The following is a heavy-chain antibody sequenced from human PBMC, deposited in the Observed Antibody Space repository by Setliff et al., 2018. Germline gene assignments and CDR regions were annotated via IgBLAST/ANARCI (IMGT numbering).Heavy chain of an antibody. J-gene: IGHJ5*02. CDR1: GGSFSGYY. D-gene: IGHD3-10*01. CDR2: ISHSGNT. Sequence: PSETLSLTCAVYGGSFSGYYWSWIRQSPEKGLEWIGEISHSGNTNYNPSLKSRVTISIDTSKNQFSLKVNSVTAADTAVYYCARVLVLGYNWFDPWGQGTLVTVS. CDR3: ARVLVLGYNWFDP. V-gene: IGHV4-34*01.